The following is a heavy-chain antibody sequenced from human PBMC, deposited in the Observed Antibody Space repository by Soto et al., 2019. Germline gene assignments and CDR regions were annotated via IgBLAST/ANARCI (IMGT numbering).Heavy chain of an antibody. D-gene: IGHD1-1*01. Sequence: QLQLQESGPGLVKPSETLSLTCTVSGGSISSSSYYWGWIRQPPGKGLEWIGSIYYSGSTYYNPSLKSRVTVSVDTSKNQFSLKLSSVTAADTAVYYCARHGRLEDGSYTPNDYWGQGTLVTVSS. CDR3: ARHGRLEDGSYTPNDY. J-gene: IGHJ4*02. CDR1: GGSISSSSYY. V-gene: IGHV4-39*01. CDR2: IYYSGST.